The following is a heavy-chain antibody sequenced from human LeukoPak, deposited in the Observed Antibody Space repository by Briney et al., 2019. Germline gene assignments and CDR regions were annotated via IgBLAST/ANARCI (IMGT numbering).Heavy chain of an antibody. J-gene: IGHJ4*02. V-gene: IGHV5-51*01. CDR3: TRHGDGFRY. CDR1: GYNFANSR. Sequence: GESLKISCKGSGYNFANSRIGWVRQMPGKGLEWMGSINPGDSETVYSPSFKGQVTILVDKSTTTAYLQWSSLEVSDTAIYYCTRHGDGFRYWGQGTLVTISS. D-gene: IGHD2-21*02. CDR2: INPGDSET.